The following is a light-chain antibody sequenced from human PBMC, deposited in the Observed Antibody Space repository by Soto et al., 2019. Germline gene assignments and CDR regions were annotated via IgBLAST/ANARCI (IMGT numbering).Light chain of an antibody. Sequence: EIVMTQSPATLSVSPGERATLSCRASQSISSSLAWYQQKPGQAPRLLIYDATTRATGIPARFSGSGSGTEFTLTISSLQSEDFAVYYCQQYNNWPPLTFGGGTKVDIK. J-gene: IGKJ4*01. CDR3: QQYNNWPPLT. CDR1: QSISSS. CDR2: DAT. V-gene: IGKV3-15*01.